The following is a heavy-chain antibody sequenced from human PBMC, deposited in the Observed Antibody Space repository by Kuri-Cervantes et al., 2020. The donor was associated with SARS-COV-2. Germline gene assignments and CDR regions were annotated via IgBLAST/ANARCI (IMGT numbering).Heavy chain of an antibody. J-gene: IGHJ6*02. D-gene: IGHD3-10*01. CDR2: IIPIFGTA. V-gene: IGHV1-69*13. CDR3: AREMVRGVTEWPYYYGMDV. CDR1: GGTFSSYA. Sequence: SVKVSCKASGGTFSSYAISWVRQAPGQGLEWMGGIIPIFGTANYAQKFQGRVTITADESTSTAYMELSSLRSEDTAVYYCAREMVRGVTEWPYYYGMDVWGQGTMVTVSS.